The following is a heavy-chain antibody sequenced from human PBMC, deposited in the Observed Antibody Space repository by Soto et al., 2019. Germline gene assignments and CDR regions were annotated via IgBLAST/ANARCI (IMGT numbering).Heavy chain of an antibody. J-gene: IGHJ4*02. CDR2: IKPDGTEK. D-gene: IGHD3-3*01. CDR3: ARERQMYYDFWRGYSYYFDY. Sequence: VQLVDSGGGLVQPGESLRLSCAASGFTFSSYWMNWVRQAPGKGLEWVASIKPDGTEKYYVDFVKGRFTISRDNDEDSLYLQMNTLRAEDTAVYYCARERQMYYDFWRGYSYYFDYWGQGTLVTVSS. CDR1: GFTFSSYW. V-gene: IGHV3-7*03.